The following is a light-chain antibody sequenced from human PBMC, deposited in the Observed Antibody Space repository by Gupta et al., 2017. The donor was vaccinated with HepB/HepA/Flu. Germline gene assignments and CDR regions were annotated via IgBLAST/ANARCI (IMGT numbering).Light chain of an antibody. V-gene: IGLV2-14*03. J-gene: IGLJ3*02. CDR1: SSDVGGYDY. Sequence: SALTQPASVSGSPGQTITISCTGTSSDVGGYDYVYWYQQHPGKAPKLMIYDVSNRATEVAGRFSASKSGNTASLTISELKEEDAADYYYYSYTTKSNLVFGGGTRLTVL. CDR2: DVS. CDR3: YSYTTKSNLV.